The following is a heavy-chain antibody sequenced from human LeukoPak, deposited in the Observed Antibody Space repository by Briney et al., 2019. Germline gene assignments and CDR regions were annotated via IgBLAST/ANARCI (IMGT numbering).Heavy chain of an antibody. Sequence: PGGSLRLSCAASGFTSSSYGMHWVRQAPGKGLEWVAFIRYDGSNKYYADSVKGRFTISRDNSKNTLYLQMNSLRAEDTAVYYCAKASRAALLGYWGQGTLVTVSS. D-gene: IGHD3-16*01. V-gene: IGHV3-30*02. CDR1: GFTSSSYG. CDR2: IRYDGSNK. CDR3: AKASRAALLGY. J-gene: IGHJ4*02.